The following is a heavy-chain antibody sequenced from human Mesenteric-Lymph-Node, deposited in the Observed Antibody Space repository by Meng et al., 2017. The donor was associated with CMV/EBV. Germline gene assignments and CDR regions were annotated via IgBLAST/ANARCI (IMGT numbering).Heavy chain of an antibody. CDR3: AKDAWGYGSGSYYNV. CDR2: IRTDGSNK. CDR1: GFTFSSYV. V-gene: IGHV3-30*02. Sequence: GGSLRLSCAASGFTFSSYVMHWVRQAPGKGLEWVAFIRTDGSNKYFEDSVKGRFDISRDNSKDTLYLQMDVLRPEDTAVYYCAKDAWGYGSGSYYNVWGQGTLVTVSS. D-gene: IGHD3-10*01. J-gene: IGHJ4*02.